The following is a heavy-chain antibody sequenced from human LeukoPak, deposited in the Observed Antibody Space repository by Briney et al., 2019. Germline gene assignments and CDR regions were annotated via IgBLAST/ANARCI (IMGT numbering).Heavy chain of an antibody. V-gene: IGHV4-39*07. Sequence: SETLSLTCTVSGGSISSSSYYWGWIRQPPGKGLEWIGSIYYSGSTYYNPSLKSRVTISVDTSKNQFSLKLSSVTATDTAVYYCARSRPGETGTNNWFDPWGQGTLVTVSS. CDR1: GGSISSSSYY. CDR3: ARSRPGETGTNNWFDP. D-gene: IGHD1-1*01. CDR2: IYYSGST. J-gene: IGHJ5*02.